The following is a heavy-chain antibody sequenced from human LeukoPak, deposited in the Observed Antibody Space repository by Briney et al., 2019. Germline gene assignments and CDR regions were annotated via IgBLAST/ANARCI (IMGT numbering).Heavy chain of an antibody. J-gene: IGHJ1*01. Sequence: GGSLRLSCAASGFTFSSYAMNWVRQAPGEGLEWVSLISGNGGSTYYGDSVRGRFTISRDNSKNTLYLQMNSLRAEDTALYYCAPESPPRYFQHWGQGTLVTVSS. V-gene: IGHV3-23*01. CDR1: GFTFSSYA. CDR3: APESPPRYFQH. CDR2: ISGNGGST.